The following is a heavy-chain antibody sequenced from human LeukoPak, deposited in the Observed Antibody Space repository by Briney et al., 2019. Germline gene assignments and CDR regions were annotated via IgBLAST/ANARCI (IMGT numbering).Heavy chain of an antibody. J-gene: IGHJ6*02. CDR2: IYHSGST. D-gene: IGHD1-1*01. CDR3: ARHGTGVPAYGMDV. V-gene: IGHV4-30-2*01. CDR1: GGSISSGGYY. Sequence: SETLSLTCTVSGGSISSGGYYWSWIRQPPGKGLEWIGYIYHSGSTYYNPSLKSRVTISVDRSKNQFSLKLSSVTAADTAVYYCARHGTGVPAYGMDVWGQGTTVTVSS.